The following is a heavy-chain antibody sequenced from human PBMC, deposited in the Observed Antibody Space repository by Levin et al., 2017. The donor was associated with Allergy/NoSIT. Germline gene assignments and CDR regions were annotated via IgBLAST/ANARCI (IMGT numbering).Heavy chain of an antibody. V-gene: IGHV3-48*03. Sequence: GGSLRLSCAASGFTFSSYEMNWVRQAPGKGLEWVSYISSSGSTIYYSDSVKGRFTISRDNAKNSLYLQMNSLRAKDTAVYYCARQLGNFWSGYNYFDYWGQGTLVTVSS. D-gene: IGHD3-3*01. CDR2: ISSSGSTI. J-gene: IGHJ4*02. CDR1: GFTFSSYE. CDR3: ARQLGNFWSGYNYFDY.